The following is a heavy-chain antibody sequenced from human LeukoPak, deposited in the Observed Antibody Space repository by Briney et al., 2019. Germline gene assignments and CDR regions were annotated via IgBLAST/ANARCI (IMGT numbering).Heavy chain of an antibody. CDR2: IYYSGRT. V-gene: IGHV4-59*11. CDR3: ARHQRGHSDAFDI. Sequence: SETLSLTSTVSGGSISSHYWSWIRQPPGKGLEWIGYIYYSGRTNYNPSLKSRVTISVDTSKNQFSLKVSPLTAADTAVYFCARHQRGHSDAFDIWGQGTMVSVSS. CDR1: GGSISSHY. J-gene: IGHJ3*02. D-gene: IGHD4-23*01.